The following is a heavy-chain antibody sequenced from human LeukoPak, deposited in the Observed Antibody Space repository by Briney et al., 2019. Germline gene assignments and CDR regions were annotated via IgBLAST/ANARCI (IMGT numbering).Heavy chain of an antibody. CDR3: ARDRVYVLLSAYYYYGMDV. CDR2: IYSGGST. J-gene: IGHJ6*02. Sequence: GGSLRLSCAASGFTVSSNYMSWVRQAPGKGLVWVSVIYSGGSTYYADSVKGRFTISRDNSKNTLYLQMNSLRAEDTAVYYCARDRVYVLLSAYYYYGMDVWGQGTTVTVSS. CDR1: GFTVSSNY. V-gene: IGHV3-53*01. D-gene: IGHD3-10*01.